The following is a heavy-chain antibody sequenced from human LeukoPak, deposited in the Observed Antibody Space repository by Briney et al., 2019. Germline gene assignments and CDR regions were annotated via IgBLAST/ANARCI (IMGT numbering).Heavy chain of an antibody. J-gene: IGHJ4*02. D-gene: IGHD6-19*01. CDR1: GFTFSSYS. Sequence: PGGSLRLSCAASGFTFSSYSMNWVRQAPGKGLEWVSSISSSSSYIYYADSVKGRFTISRDNAKNSLYLQMNSLRAEDTAVYYCAKDWGIAVAGDYWGQGTLVTVSS. CDR3: AKDWGIAVAGDY. CDR2: ISSSSSYI. V-gene: IGHV3-21*01.